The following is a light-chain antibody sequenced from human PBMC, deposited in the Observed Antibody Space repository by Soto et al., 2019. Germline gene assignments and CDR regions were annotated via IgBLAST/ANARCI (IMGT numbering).Light chain of an antibody. CDR2: YDS. Sequence: SYELTQPPSVSVAPGKMATITCGGNNIGSESVHWYQQKPGQAPVLVIYYDSDRPSGIPERFSGSNSGNTATLTISRVEAGDEADYYCQVWDGSSDQQVFGGGTQLTVL. CDR3: QVWDGSSDQQV. V-gene: IGLV3-21*04. CDR1: NIGSES. J-gene: IGLJ3*02.